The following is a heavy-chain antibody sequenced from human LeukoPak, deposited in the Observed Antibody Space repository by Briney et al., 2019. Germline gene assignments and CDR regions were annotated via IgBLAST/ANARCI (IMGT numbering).Heavy chain of an antibody. CDR3: ARDRFGSMGY. V-gene: IGHV4-39*07. Sequence: SETLSLTCTVSGGSISSYYWGWIRQPPGKGLEWIGSIYYSGSTYYNPSLKSRVTISVDTSKNQFSLKLSSVTAADTAVYYCARDRFGSMGYWGQGTLVTVSS. D-gene: IGHD3-10*01. CDR2: IYYSGST. J-gene: IGHJ4*02. CDR1: GGSISSYY.